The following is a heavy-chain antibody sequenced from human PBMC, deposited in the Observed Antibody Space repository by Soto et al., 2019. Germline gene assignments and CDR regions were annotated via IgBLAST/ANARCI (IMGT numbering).Heavy chain of an antibody. Sequence: QLQLQESGPRLVKPSETLSLTCGVSGDSIRGSTSYWGWIRQPPGQGLQWIGSTYHSGSTYYNSYPTSRTTISVDPSKNQFSLELSSVTAADTAVYYSVKPYTSGWHYVQHWGPGTLVTVSS. D-gene: IGHD6-19*01. V-gene: IGHV4-39*01. CDR1: GDSIRGSTSY. CDR2: TYHSGST. J-gene: IGHJ1*01. CDR3: VKPYTSGWHYVQH.